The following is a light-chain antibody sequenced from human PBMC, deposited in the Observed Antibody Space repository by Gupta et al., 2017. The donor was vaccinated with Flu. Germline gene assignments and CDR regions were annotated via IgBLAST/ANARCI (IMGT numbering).Light chain of an antibody. J-gene: IGLJ3*02. V-gene: IGLV2-14*01. CDR3: SSYTSSNTVL. Sequence: QSALTQPASVSGSLGQSITISCTGTSSDVGGYDYVSWYQQHPGKAPKLILYEVSDRPSGVSHRFSGSKSGNTASLAISGLQAEDDADYFCSSYTSSNTVLFGGGTKLTV. CDR2: EVS. CDR1: SSDVGGYDY.